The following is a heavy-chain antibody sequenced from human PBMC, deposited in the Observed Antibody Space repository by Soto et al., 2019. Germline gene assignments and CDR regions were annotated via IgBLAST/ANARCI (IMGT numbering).Heavy chain of an antibody. CDR2: IDPSDSYT. Sequence: GESLKISCKGSGYSFTSYWISWVRQMPGKGLEWMGRIDPSDSYTNYSPSFQGHVTISADKSISTAYLQWSSLKASDTAMYYCARHFYPYDSSGYYNEGYFQHWGQGTLVTVSS. J-gene: IGHJ1*01. CDR3: ARHFYPYDSSGYYNEGYFQH. V-gene: IGHV5-10-1*01. D-gene: IGHD3-22*01. CDR1: GYSFTSYW.